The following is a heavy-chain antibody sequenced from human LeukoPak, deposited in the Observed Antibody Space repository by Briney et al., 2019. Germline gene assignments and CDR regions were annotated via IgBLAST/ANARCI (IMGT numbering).Heavy chain of an antibody. Sequence: SETLSLTCTVSGGSISNNNYYWGWIRQPQGKGLEWIGNIYYSGSTYYNPSLKSRVTISVDTSKNQFSLKLSSVTAADTAVYYCARRMGSWSQNAFDIWGQGTMVTVSS. CDR2: IYYSGST. CDR3: ARRMGSWSQNAFDI. CDR1: GGSISNNNYY. D-gene: IGHD6-13*01. V-gene: IGHV4-39*07. J-gene: IGHJ3*02.